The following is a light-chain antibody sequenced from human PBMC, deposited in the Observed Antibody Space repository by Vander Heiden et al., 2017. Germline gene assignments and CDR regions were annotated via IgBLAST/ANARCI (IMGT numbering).Light chain of an antibody. CDR3: QVWDSSRGV. CDR2: DDS. V-gene: IGLV3-21*02. CDR1: NIGSKS. J-gene: IGLJ2*01. Sequence: SYVLTQPPSVSVAPGQTARITCGGNNIGSKSVHWYQQKPGQAPGRGVYDDSDRPSGIPERFSGSNSGKKATLTISRVEAGDEAYDYCQVWDSSRGVFGGGTKLTVL.